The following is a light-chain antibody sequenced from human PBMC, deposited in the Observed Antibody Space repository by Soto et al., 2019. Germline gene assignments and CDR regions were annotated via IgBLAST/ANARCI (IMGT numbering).Light chain of an antibody. CDR1: QSFSTNY. V-gene: IGKV3-20*01. CDR3: QHYSSQT. J-gene: IGKJ1*01. CDR2: GAS. Sequence: EVVLPQSPGTLSLSPGERATLSCRASQSFSTNYLAWYQQRPGQAPRLLIYGASSRAIGIPDRFSGSGSGTDFTLTISRLEPEDSAVYFCQHYSSQTFGQGTKVDI.